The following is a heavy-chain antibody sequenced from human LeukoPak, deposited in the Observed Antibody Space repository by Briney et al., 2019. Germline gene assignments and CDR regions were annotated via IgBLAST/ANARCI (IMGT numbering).Heavy chain of an antibody. V-gene: IGHV3-74*01. D-gene: IGHD6-13*01. CDR1: GFTFSSYW. J-gene: IGHJ6*03. CDR3: ARGLGAAAGTYYYYYYMDV. CDR2: INSDGSST. Sequence: GGSLRLSCAASGFTFSSYWMHWVRQAPGKGLVWVSRINSDGSSTSYADSVKGRFTISRDNAKNTLYLQMNSLRAEDTAVYYCARGLGAAAGTYYYYYYMDVWGKGTTVTVSS.